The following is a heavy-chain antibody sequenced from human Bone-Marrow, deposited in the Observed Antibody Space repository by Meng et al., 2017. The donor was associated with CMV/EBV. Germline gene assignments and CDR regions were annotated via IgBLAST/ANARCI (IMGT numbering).Heavy chain of an antibody. D-gene: IGHD2-2*01. V-gene: IGHV3-33*01. J-gene: IGHJ4*02. CDR1: GVTFSNYG. CDR3: ARGRSVVPAAIPRIHFVY. CDR2: IWSDGSNT. Sequence: GESLKISCAASGVTFSNYGMHWVRQAPGKGLEWVAVIWSDGSNTYYAVSVKGRFTISRDNSKNTLYLQMNSLRAEDTAVYYCARGRSVVPAAIPRIHFVYWGQGTLVTVSS.